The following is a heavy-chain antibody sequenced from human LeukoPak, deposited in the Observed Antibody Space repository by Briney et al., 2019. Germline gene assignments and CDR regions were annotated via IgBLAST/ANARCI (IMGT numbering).Heavy chain of an antibody. CDR3: ARVTMVRGANWFDP. Sequence: GGSLRLSCAASGFTFSSYSMNWVRQAPGKGLEWVSSISSSSSYIYYADSVKGRFTISRDNAKNSLYLQMNSLRAEDTAVYYCARVTMVRGANWFDPWGQGTLVTVSS. CDR2: ISSSSSYI. D-gene: IGHD3-10*01. J-gene: IGHJ5*02. V-gene: IGHV3-21*01. CDR1: GFTFSSYS.